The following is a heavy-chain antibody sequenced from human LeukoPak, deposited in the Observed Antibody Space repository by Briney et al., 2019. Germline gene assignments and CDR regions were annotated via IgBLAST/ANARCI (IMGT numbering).Heavy chain of an antibody. V-gene: IGHV3-9*01. CDR2: ISWHSGSI. J-gene: IGHJ4*02. CDR1: GFTFDDYA. D-gene: IGHD2-2*01. Sequence: PGRSLRLSCAASGFTFDDYAMHWVRQAPGKGLEWVSGISWHSGSIGYADSVMGRFTISRANAKNSLYLQMNSLRAEDTALYYCAKDATRSSTSCYYDYWGQGTLVTVSS. CDR3: AKDATRSSTSCYYDY.